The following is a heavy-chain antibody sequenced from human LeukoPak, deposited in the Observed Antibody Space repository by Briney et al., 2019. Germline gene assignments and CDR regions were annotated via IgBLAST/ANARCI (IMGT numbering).Heavy chain of an antibody. CDR3: AKSMVRGGVGPQYGMDV. V-gene: IGHV3-23*01. CDR2: ISGSGGST. CDR1: GFTFSSYA. D-gene: IGHD3-10*01. Sequence: GGSLRLSCAASGFTFSSYAMSWVRQAPGKGLEWVSAISGSGGSTYYADSVKGRFTISRDNSKNTPYLQMNSLRAEDTAVYYCAKSMVRGGVGPQYGMDVWGKGTTVTVSS. J-gene: IGHJ6*04.